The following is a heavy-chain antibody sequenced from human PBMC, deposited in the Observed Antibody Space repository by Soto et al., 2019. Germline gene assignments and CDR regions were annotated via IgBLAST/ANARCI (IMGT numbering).Heavy chain of an antibody. CDR3: ARATYGVVVAGGYFDY. Sequence: GGSLRLSCAASGFTFSSYAMHWVRQAPGKGLEWVAVISYDGSNKYYADSVKGRFTISRDNSKNTLYLQMNSLRAEDTAVYYCARATYGVVVAGGYFDYWGQGTLVTVSS. J-gene: IGHJ4*02. V-gene: IGHV3-30-3*01. D-gene: IGHD2-15*01. CDR1: GFTFSSYA. CDR2: ISYDGSNK.